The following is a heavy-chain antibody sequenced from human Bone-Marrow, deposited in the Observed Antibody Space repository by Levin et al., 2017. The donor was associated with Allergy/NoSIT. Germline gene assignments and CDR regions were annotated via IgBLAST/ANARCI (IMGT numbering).Heavy chain of an antibody. V-gene: IGHV3-23*01. CDR2: IGASGGDT. D-gene: IGHD3-10*01. CDR1: GFTFSNFA. J-gene: IGHJ4*02. Sequence: SCAASGFTFSNFAMIWVRQAPGKGLEWVSAIGASGGDTYYADSMKGQFTISRDNSKNTLYLQMSSLRAEDTAVYYCAREHYYGSGSYRDFDYWGQGTLVTVSS. CDR3: AREHYYGSGSYRDFDY.